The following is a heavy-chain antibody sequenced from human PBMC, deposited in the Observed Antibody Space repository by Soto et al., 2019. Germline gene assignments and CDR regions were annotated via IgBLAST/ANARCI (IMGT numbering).Heavy chain of an antibody. CDR3: ARGGSLYWYFDL. J-gene: IGHJ2*01. Sequence: QVKLVQSGAEVKKPGASVKVSCKASGYTFTNYAMHWVRQAPGQRLEWMGWINAGNGNTKYSQKFQGRVTITRDTPASTAYMELSSLRSEDTAVYYCARGGSLYWYFDLWGRGTLVTVSS. V-gene: IGHV1-3*01. D-gene: IGHD1-26*01. CDR1: GYTFTNYA. CDR2: INAGNGNT.